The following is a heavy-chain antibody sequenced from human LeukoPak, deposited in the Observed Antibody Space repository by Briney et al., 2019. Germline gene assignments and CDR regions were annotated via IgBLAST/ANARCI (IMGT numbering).Heavy chain of an antibody. J-gene: IGHJ4*02. CDR1: GYSFSTYR. CDR2: NYPGDSNT. Sequence: GESLKISCKGSGYSFSTYRIGWVRQMPGKGLEWMGMNYPGDSNTRYSPSFQGQVTISADKSISTAYLQWSSLKASDTAMYYCAAYRDGRALKDYWGQGTLVTVSS. V-gene: IGHV5-51*01. CDR3: AAYRDGRALKDY. D-gene: IGHD5-24*01.